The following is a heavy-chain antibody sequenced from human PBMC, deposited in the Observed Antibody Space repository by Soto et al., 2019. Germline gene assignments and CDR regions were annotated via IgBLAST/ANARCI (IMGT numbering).Heavy chain of an antibody. D-gene: IGHD6-25*01. CDR1: GVSIRNTSYY. Sequence: SETLSLTCTVSGVSIRNTSYYWGWIRQTPNTGLEWIGNIYSSGTTFSNPSLQSRVTISVDTSDNQYSLKLTSVTAAYTAVYYCGSTTRRVYSSGEIDYWGQGTLVTVSS. CDR3: GSTTRRVYSSGEIDY. CDR2: IYSSGTT. V-gene: IGHV4-39*01. J-gene: IGHJ4*02.